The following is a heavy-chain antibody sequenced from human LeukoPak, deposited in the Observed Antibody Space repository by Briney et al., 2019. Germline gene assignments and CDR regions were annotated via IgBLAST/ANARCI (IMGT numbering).Heavy chain of an antibody. J-gene: IGHJ6*03. Sequence: SETLSLTCTVSGGSISSSSYYWGWIRQPPGKGLEWIGSIYHSGSTYYNPSLKSRVTISVDTSKNQFSLKLSSVTAADTAVYYCARDHPHIVVVVAATNYYMDVWGKGTTVTVSS. CDR3: ARDHPHIVVVVAATNYYMDV. V-gene: IGHV4-39*07. D-gene: IGHD2-15*01. CDR1: GGSISSSSYY. CDR2: IYHSGST.